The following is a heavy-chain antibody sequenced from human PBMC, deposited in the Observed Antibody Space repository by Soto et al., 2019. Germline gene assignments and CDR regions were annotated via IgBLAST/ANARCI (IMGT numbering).Heavy chain of an antibody. V-gene: IGHV3-23*01. J-gene: IGHJ4*02. CDR1: GFTFSSYA. D-gene: IGHD3-22*01. CDR3: AKDYSSGYFVVNGAYDY. Sequence: PGGSLRLSCAASGFTFSSYAMSWVHQAPGKGLEWVSAISGSGGSTYYADSVKGRFTISRDNSKNTLYLQMNSLRAEDTAVYYCAKDYSSGYFVVNGAYDYWGQGTLVTVSS. CDR2: ISGSGGST.